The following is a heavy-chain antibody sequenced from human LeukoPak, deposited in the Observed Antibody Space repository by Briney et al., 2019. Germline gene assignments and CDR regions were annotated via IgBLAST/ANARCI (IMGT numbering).Heavy chain of an antibody. CDR3: AKGQAYYYDSSGYWNDY. CDR2: ISGSGGST. Sequence: GGSLRLSCAASGFTFSSYAMSWVRQAPGKGLEWVSAISGSGGSTYYADSVKGRFTISRDNSKNTLYLQMNSLRAEDTAVYYCAKGQAYYYDSSGYWNDYWGQGTLVTVSS. CDR1: GFTFSSYA. V-gene: IGHV3-23*01. J-gene: IGHJ4*02. D-gene: IGHD3-22*01.